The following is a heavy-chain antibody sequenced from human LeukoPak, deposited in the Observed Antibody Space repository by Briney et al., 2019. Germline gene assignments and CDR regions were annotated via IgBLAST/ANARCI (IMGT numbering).Heavy chain of an antibody. CDR3: ARGYYGSSANGYFQH. V-gene: IGHV1-2*06. J-gene: IGHJ1*01. CDR2: INPNSGGT. CDR1: GYTFTGYY. D-gene: IGHD3-22*01. Sequence: GASVKVSCKASGYTFTGYYMHWVRQAPGQGLEWMGRINPNSGGTNYAQKFQGRVTMTRDTSISTAYMELSRLRSDDTAVYYCARGYYGSSANGYFQHWGQGTLVTVSS.